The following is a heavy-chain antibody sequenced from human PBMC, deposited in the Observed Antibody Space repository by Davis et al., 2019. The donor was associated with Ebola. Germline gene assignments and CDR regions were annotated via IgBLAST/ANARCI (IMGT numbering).Heavy chain of an antibody. D-gene: IGHD6-13*01. V-gene: IGHV3-48*01. Sequence: GGSLRPSCPASGFTFSSYSMNWVRQAPGKGLEWVSSISSSSSTIYYTDPVKGRFTISRNNAKNSLYLQMNSLRAEDTAVYYCARGGAAAGMDIDYWGQGTLVTVSS. CDR2: ISSSSSTI. CDR1: GFTFSSYS. CDR3: ARGGAAAGMDIDY. J-gene: IGHJ4*02.